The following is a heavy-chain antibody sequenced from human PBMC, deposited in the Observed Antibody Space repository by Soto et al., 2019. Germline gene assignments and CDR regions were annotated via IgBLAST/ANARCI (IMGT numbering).Heavy chain of an antibody. D-gene: IGHD3-22*01. CDR1: GFTFSSYA. Sequence: GGSLRLSYSASGFTFSSYAMHWVRQAPGKGLEYVSAISSNGGSTYYADSVKGRFTISRDNSKNTLYLQMSSLRAEDTAVYYCVKEGYYYDSSGYYYGWFDPWGQGTLVTVSS. CDR2: ISSNGGST. CDR3: VKEGYYYDSSGYYYGWFDP. V-gene: IGHV3-64D*06. J-gene: IGHJ5*02.